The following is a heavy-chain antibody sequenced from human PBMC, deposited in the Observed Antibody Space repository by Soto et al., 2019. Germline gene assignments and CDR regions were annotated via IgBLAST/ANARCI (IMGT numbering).Heavy chain of an antibody. CDR3: AHCRGGVASF. J-gene: IGHJ4*02. CDR1: GFSLSTRDVG. Sequence: QITLNESGPTLVKPTQTLTLTCTFSGFSLSTRDVGVGWIRQPPGEALEWLGVVYWDDDKNYSPSLKSRLTITKDTSKNQVVLRMTKMDPVDTATYYCAHCRGGVASFWGQGTLVTVSS. V-gene: IGHV2-5*02. D-gene: IGHD2-2*01. CDR2: VYWDDDK.